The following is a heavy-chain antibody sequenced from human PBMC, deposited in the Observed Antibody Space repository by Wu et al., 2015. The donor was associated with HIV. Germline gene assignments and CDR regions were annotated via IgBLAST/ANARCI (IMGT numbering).Heavy chain of an antibody. J-gene: IGHJ4*02. CDR1: GYIFTTYY. V-gene: IGHV1-46*01. D-gene: IGHD5-18*01. Sequence: QVQLVQSGAEVKKPGASVKVSCKASGYIFTTYYIHWVRQAPGQGLEWMGVINPSGSSTTYTEKFQGRVTMTKDTSTSTVYMKLSGLRSEDTATYYCARDGDVDTIMASLDYWGQGTVVDCLL. CDR2: INPSGSST. CDR3: ARDGDVDTIMASLDY.